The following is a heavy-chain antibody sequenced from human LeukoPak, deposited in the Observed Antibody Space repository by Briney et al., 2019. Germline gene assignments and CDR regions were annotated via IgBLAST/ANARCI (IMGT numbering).Heavy chain of an antibody. CDR3: AKGGERYGDFWYFDL. V-gene: IGHV3-23*01. Sequence: PGGSLRLSCGASGFTFSSYGMSWVRQAPGKGLEWLSAISDSGGSTYYADSVKGRFSISRDNPKNTMFLQMNILRAEDTAVYYCAKGGERYGDFWYFDLWGRGTVVTVSS. J-gene: IGHJ2*01. CDR2: ISDSGGST. D-gene: IGHD4-17*01. CDR1: GFTFSSYG.